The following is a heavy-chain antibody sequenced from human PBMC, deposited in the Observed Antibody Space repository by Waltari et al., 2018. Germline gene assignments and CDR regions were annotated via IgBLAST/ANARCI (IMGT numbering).Heavy chain of an antibody. D-gene: IGHD6-13*01. CDR3: ARENYNGAAGDY. Sequence: EVQLVESGGGLVQPGGSLGLACATSGSRLSDSWMSWVGQAPGKGLEWLANIRYDGGVKDIVDSVKGRFTVSRDNAENSLFLHMNSLRVEDTAVYYCARENYNGAAGDYWGQGTLVTVSS. CDR2: IRYDGGVK. CDR1: GSRLSDSW. V-gene: IGHV3-7*01. J-gene: IGHJ4*02.